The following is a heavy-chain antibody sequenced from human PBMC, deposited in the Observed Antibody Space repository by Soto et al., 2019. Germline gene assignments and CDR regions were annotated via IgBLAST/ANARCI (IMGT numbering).Heavy chain of an antibody. D-gene: IGHD3-22*01. CDR3: VRRAWDSYYAIDV. CDR2: ISYDGSDK. J-gene: IGHJ6*02. CDR1: GFTYTDFA. V-gene: IGHV3-30*09. Sequence: VQLVESGGGEVQPGRSLRLSCAASGFTYTDFALHWVRQAPGKGLEWVAIISYDGSDKYYADSVKGRFAISRDNPKNTLYLEMNSLRPEDTAVYFWVRRAWDSYYAIDVWGQGTTVTVFS.